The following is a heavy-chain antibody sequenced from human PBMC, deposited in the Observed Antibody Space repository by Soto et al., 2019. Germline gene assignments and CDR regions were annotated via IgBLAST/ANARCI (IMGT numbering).Heavy chain of an antibody. V-gene: IGHV4-34*01. CDR2: INHSGST. Sequence: TSETLSLTCAVYGGSFSGYYWSWIRQPPGKGLEWIGEINHSGSTNYNPSLKSRVTISVDTSKNQFSLKLSSVTAADTAVYYCASNWHTMVRVASLGYYYYGMDVWGQGTTVTVSS. D-gene: IGHD3-10*01. CDR1: GGSFSGYY. J-gene: IGHJ6*02. CDR3: ASNWHTMVRVASLGYYYYGMDV.